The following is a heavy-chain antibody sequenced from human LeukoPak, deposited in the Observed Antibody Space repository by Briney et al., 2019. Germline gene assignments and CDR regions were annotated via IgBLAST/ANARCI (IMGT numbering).Heavy chain of an antibody. J-gene: IGHJ4*02. CDR2: INSDGSST. CDR3: AREGGATITDFDY. CDR1: GFTFSSYW. V-gene: IGHV3-74*01. Sequence: PGGSLRLSCAASGFTFSSYWMHWVRQAPGKGPVWVSRINSDGSSTSYADSVKGRFTISRDNAKNTLYLQMNSLRAEDTAVYYCAREGGATITDFDYWGQGTLVTVSS. D-gene: IGHD5-24*01.